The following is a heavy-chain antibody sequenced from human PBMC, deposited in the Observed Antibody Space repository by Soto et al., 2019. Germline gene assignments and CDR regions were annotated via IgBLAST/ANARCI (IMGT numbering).Heavy chain of an antibody. Sequence: AISGSGGSTYYADSVKGRFTISRDNSKNTLYLQMNSLRAEDTAVYYCAKSPSLLPDAFHIWCQGTKVTV. CDR3: AKSPSLLPDAFHI. CDR2: ISGSGGST. V-gene: IGHV3-23*01. D-gene: IGHD2-15*01. J-gene: IGHJ3*02.